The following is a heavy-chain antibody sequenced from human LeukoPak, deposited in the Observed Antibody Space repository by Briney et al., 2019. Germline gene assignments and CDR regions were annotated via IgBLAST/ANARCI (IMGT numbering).Heavy chain of an antibody. CDR3: ARVERWLQFDY. D-gene: IGHD5-24*01. V-gene: IGHV3-30-3*01. J-gene: IGHJ4*02. CDR2: ISYDGSNK. CDR1: GFTFSSYA. Sequence: PGRSLRLSCAASGFTFSSYAMHWVRQAPGKGLEWVAVISYDGSNKYYADSVKGRFTISRDNSKNTLYLQMNSLRAEDTAVYYCARVERWLQFDYWGQGILVTVSS.